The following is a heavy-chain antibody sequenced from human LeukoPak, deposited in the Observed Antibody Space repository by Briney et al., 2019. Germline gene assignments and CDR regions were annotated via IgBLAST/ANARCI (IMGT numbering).Heavy chain of an antibody. Sequence: GGSLRLSCAASGFTFSSYAMSWVRQAPGKGLEWVSGISGSGGSTYYADSVKGRFTISKDNSKNTVYLQMSSLRVDDTAVYYCAKAASSSWPSYYYGMDVWGQGTTVTVSS. V-gene: IGHV3-23*01. CDR2: ISGSGGST. D-gene: IGHD6-13*01. J-gene: IGHJ6*02. CDR3: AKAASSSWPSYYYGMDV. CDR1: GFTFSSYA.